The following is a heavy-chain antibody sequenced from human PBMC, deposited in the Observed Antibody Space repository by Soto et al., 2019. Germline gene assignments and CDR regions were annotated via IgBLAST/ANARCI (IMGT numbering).Heavy chain of an antibody. J-gene: IGHJ5*02. CDR1: GYTFTSYD. CDR2: MNPNSGNT. D-gene: IGHD2-2*02. Sequence: ASVKVSCKASGYTFTSYDINWVRQATGQGLEWMGWMNPNSGNTGYAQKFQGRVTMTRNTSISTAYMELSSLRSEDTAVYYCARGAGYCSSTSCNRAGFDPWGQGTLVTVSS. CDR3: ARGAGYCSSTSCNRAGFDP. V-gene: IGHV1-8*01.